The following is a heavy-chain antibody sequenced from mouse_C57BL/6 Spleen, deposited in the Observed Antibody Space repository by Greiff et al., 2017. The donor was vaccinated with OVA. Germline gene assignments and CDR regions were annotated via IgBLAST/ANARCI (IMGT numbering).Heavy chain of an antibody. CDR2: LYPGDGDT. CDR3: ARRGDYDEGAMDD. J-gene: IGHJ4*01. Sequence: VKLVESGPELVQPGASVKISCTASGFAFSSSWMHWVKPRPGQGLEWLGRLYPGDGDTNYNGKFKGKATLTADKSSSTAYMQRSSLTSEDSAVYVCARRGDYDEGAMDDWGQGTSVTVSS. D-gene: IGHD2-4*01. CDR1: GFAFSSSW. V-gene: IGHV1-82*01.